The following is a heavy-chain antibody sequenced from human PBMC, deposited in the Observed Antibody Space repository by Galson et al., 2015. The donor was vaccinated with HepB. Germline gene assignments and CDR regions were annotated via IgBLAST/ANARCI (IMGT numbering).Heavy chain of an antibody. Sequence: SVKVSCKASGYTFTSYYMHWVRQAPGQGLEWMGIINPSGGSTSYAQKFQGRVTMTRDTSTSTVYMELSSLRSEDTAVYYCASRSPGYYYDSSGYSVFAFYIWGQGTTVTVSS. V-gene: IGHV1-46*01. J-gene: IGHJ3*02. CDR3: ASRSPGYYYDSSGYSVFAFYI. D-gene: IGHD3-22*01. CDR1: GYTFTSYY. CDR2: INPSGGST.